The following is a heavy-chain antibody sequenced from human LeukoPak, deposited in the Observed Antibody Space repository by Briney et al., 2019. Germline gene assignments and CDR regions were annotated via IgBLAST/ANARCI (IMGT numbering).Heavy chain of an antibody. D-gene: IGHD4-23*01. CDR1: GYTFTGYY. J-gene: IGHJ4*02. V-gene: IGHV1-2*02. CDR3: ARDLYDYGGNSGSDY. Sequence: ASVKVSCKASGYTFTGYYMHWVRQAPGQGLEWMGWINPNSGGTNYAQKFQSRVTMTRDTPISTAYMELSRLRSDDTAVYYCARDLYDYGGNSGSDYWGQGTPVTVSS. CDR2: INPNSGGT.